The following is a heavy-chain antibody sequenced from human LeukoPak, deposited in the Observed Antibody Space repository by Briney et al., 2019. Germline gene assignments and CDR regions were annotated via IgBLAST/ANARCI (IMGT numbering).Heavy chain of an antibody. Sequence: GGSLRLSCAASGFTFSSYDMSWVRQAPGKGLEWVSGIRGSGGSTYHADSVEGRFTISRDNSKNTLYLQMNSLRAEDTAVYYCAKRGPARNNCFDPWGQGTLVTVSS. CDR2: IRGSGGST. D-gene: IGHD6-6*01. CDR3: AKRGPARNNCFDP. J-gene: IGHJ5*02. CDR1: GFTFSSYD. V-gene: IGHV3-23*01.